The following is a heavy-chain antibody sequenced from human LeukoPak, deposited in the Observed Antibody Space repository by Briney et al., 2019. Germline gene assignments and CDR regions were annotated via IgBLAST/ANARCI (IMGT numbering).Heavy chain of an antibody. CDR2: IWYDGSNK. V-gene: IGHV3-33*01. Sequence: PGGTLRLSCAASRFTFSSYGMLWVRQAPGKGWEGVIVIWYDGSNKYYADSVKGRFTISRDNSKNTLYLQMNSLRAEATAVYYCARGAQSWEPDNWFDPWGQGTLVTVSS. CDR1: RFTFSSYG. J-gene: IGHJ5*02. CDR3: ARGAQSWEPDNWFDP. D-gene: IGHD1-26*01.